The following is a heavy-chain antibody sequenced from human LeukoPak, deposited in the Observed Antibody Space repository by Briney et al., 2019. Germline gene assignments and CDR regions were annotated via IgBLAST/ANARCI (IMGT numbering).Heavy chain of an antibody. V-gene: IGHV3-11*04. Sequence: GGSLRLSCAASGFTFSDYYMNWIRQAPGKGLEWVSYISSSGSTIYYADSVKGRFTISRDNAKNSLYLQMNSLRAEDTAVYYCARVDPGSYLMFYYVDFWGQGTLVTVSS. D-gene: IGHD3-10*01. CDR2: ISSSGSTI. J-gene: IGHJ4*02. CDR3: ARVDPGSYLMFYYVDF. CDR1: GFTFSDYY.